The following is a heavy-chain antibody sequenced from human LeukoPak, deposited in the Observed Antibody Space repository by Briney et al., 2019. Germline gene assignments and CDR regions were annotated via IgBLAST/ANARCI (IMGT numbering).Heavy chain of an antibody. CDR1: GGSISSSSYY. CDR2: IYYSGST. Sequence: SETLSLTCTVSGGSISSSSYYWGWIRQPPGKGLEWIGSIYYSGSTNYNPSLKSRVTISVDTSKNQFSLKLSSVTAADTAVYYCARDPTRTLYFDYWGQGTLVTVSS. J-gene: IGHJ4*02. V-gene: IGHV4-39*07. CDR3: ARDPTRTLYFDY. D-gene: IGHD5-12*01.